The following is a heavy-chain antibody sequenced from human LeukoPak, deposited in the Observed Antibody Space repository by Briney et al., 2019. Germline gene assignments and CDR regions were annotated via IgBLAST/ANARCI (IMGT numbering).Heavy chain of an antibody. D-gene: IGHD3-9*01. V-gene: IGHV1-18*01. CDR1: RYTFTSYV. Sequence: ASVKVSCKPSRYTFTSYVISWVRQAPGQGLEWMGWISTYNGNTNYAQNLQGRVTLTTDTSTRTAYMELRSLRSDDTAVYYCARDRTILNDILTGYYMYHWFEPWGQG. J-gene: IGHJ5*02. CDR2: ISTYNGNT. CDR3: ARDRTILNDILTGYYMYHWFEP.